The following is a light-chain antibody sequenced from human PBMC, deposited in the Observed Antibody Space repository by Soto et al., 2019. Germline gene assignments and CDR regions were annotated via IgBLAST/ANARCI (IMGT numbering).Light chain of an antibody. CDR2: DAS. Sequence: RLLAQSPATVSMSRGERATLSSRASQGVSSYLAWYQQKPGQAPRLLIYDASTRATGIPPRFSGGGSGTEFTVTISSLQSEDFAIPFCEQYDIGPRCTFGQGTKVDIK. CDR1: QGVSSY. V-gene: IGKV3-15*01. CDR3: EQYDIGPRCT. J-gene: IGKJ2*02.